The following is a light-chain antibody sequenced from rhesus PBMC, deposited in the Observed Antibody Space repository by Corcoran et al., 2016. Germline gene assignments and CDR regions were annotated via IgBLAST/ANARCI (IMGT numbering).Light chain of an antibody. V-gene: IGKV1-22*01. CDR1: QEISSW. J-gene: IGKJ1*01. Sequence: DIQMTQSPSSLSASVGDTVTITCRASQEISSWLAWYQQKPGKAPKLLIYKASSVRSGVPSRFSGSGSVTAFTLTLVSLQSKDFATYSCQQYGSRPWTFGQGAKVEI. CDR3: QQYGSRPWT. CDR2: KAS.